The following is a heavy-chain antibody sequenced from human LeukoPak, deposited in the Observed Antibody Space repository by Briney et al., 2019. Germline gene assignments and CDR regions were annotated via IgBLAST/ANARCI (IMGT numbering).Heavy chain of an antibody. D-gene: IGHD3-22*01. V-gene: IGHV1-8*02. Sequence: ASAKVSCKASGYTFTSYYMHWVRQAPGQGLEWMGIINPNSGNTGYAQKFQGRVTMTRNTSISTAYMELSSLRSEDTAVYYCARGVADYYDSSGYWRVYYFDYWGQGTLVTVSS. J-gene: IGHJ4*02. CDR2: INPNSGNT. CDR1: GYTFTSYY. CDR3: ARGVADYYDSSGYWRVYYFDY.